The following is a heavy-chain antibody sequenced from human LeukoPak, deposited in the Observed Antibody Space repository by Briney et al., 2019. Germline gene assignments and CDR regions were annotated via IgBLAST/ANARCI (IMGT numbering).Heavy chain of an antibody. CDR2: INHSGST. J-gene: IGHJ4*02. Sequence: SETLSLTCAVYGGSFSGYYWSWIRQPPGKGLEWIGEINHSGSTNYNPSLKSRVTISVDASKNQFSLKLSSVTATDTAVYYCASLSTVTQGYFDSWGQGTLVTVSS. CDR1: GGSFSGYY. CDR3: ASLSTVTQGYFDS. D-gene: IGHD4-17*01. V-gene: IGHV4-34*01.